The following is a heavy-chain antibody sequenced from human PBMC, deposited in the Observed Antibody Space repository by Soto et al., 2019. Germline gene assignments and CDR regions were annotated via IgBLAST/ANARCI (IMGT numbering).Heavy chain of an antibody. CDR2: IYYSGST. CDR3: AVVVAATIFDY. V-gene: IGHV4-39*01. Sequence: PSEILSLTCTVSGGSISSSSYYWGWIRQPPGKGLEWIGSIYYSGSTYYNPSLKSRVTISVDTSKNQFSLKLSSVTAADTAVYYCAVVVAATIFDYWGQGTLVTVSS. D-gene: IGHD2-15*01. J-gene: IGHJ4*02. CDR1: GGSISSSSYY.